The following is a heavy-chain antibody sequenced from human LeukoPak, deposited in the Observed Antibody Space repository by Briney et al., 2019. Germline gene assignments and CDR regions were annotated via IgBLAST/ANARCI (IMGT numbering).Heavy chain of an antibody. CDR3: ASSIFGVVQTPYYYYYMDV. D-gene: IGHD3-3*01. CDR2: IMPIFGTA. CDR1: GGTFSSYA. Sequence: SVKVSCKASGGTFSSYAISWVRQAPGQGLEWMGRIMPIFGTANYAQKFQGRVTITTDESTSTAYMELSSLRSEDTAVYYCASSIFGVVQTPYYYYYMDVWGKGTTVTVSS. V-gene: IGHV1-69*05. J-gene: IGHJ6*03.